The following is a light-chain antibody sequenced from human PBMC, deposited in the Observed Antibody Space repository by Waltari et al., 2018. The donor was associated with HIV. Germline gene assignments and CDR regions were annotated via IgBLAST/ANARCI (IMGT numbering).Light chain of an antibody. CDR1: QSISSW. V-gene: IGKV1-5*03. Sequence: DIQMTQSPSTLSASVGDRVTITCRASQSISSWLAWYQQKPGKAPKLLIYKASTLESGVPSRFSGSGSGTEFTLTISSLQPDDFATYYCQQYNGPSRTFGQGTKLEIK. CDR3: QQYNGPSRT. CDR2: KAS. J-gene: IGKJ2*01.